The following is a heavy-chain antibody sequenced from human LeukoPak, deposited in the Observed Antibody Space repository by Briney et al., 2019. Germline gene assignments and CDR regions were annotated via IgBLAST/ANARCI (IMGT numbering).Heavy chain of an antibody. CDR2: ISYDGSNK. Sequence: HAGGSLRLSRAASGFTFSSYAMHWVRQAPGKGLEWVAVISYDGSNKYYADSVKGRFTISRDNSKNTLYLQMNSLRAEDTAVYYCASPDTAMVTGYYYGMDVWGQGTTVTVSS. CDR1: GFTFSSYA. J-gene: IGHJ6*02. CDR3: ASPDTAMVTGYYYGMDV. D-gene: IGHD5-18*01. V-gene: IGHV3-30-3*01.